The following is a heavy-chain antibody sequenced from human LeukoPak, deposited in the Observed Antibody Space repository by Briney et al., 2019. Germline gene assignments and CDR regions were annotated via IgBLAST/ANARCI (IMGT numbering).Heavy chain of an antibody. D-gene: IGHD2-8*01. V-gene: IGHV3-21*01. CDR1: GFTFSSYS. CDR3: ARSRLKAYYFDY. J-gene: IGHJ4*02. CDR2: ISSSSSYI. Sequence: GGSLRLSCAASGFTFSSYSMNWVRQAPGKGLEWVSSISSSSSYIYYADSVKGRFTISRDNAKNSLYLQMNSLRAEDTAVYYCARSRLKAYYFDYWGQGTLVTVSS.